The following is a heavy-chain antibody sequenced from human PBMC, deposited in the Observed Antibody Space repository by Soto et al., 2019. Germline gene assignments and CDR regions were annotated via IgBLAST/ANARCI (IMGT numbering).Heavy chain of an antibody. CDR2: IYYSGST. CDR1: GCSISSDHYH. Sequence: PSETLSLTCTVSGCSISSDHYHWSWIRQPPGKGLEWIGYIYYSGSTNYNPSLKSRVTISVDTSKNQFSLKLSSVTAADTAVYYCARAPGDYKDYWGQGTLITVSS. V-gene: IGHV4-61*01. J-gene: IGHJ4*02. D-gene: IGHD4-17*01. CDR3: ARAPGDYKDY.